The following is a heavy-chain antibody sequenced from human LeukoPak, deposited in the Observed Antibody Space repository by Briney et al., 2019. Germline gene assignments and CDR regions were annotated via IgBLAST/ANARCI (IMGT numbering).Heavy chain of an antibody. CDR1: GYTFTGYY. CDR3: ATPISGSYGNDY. V-gene: IGHV1-2*06. D-gene: IGHD1-26*01. CDR2: INPNSGGT. J-gene: IGHJ4*02. Sequence: ASVKVSCKASGYTFTGYYMHWVRQAPGQGLEWMGRINPNSGGTNYAQKFQGRVTMTRDTSTSTAYMELSRLRSDDTAVYYCATPISGSYGNDYWGQGTLVTVSS.